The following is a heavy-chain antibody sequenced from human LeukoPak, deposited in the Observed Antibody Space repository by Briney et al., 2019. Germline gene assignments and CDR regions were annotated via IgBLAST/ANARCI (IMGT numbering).Heavy chain of an antibody. Sequence: PGGSLRLSCAASGFTFTDYYMSWIRQATGKGLEWLSYIDSSGTIIYSADSVKGRFTISRDNAKNSLYLQMSSLRAEDTAVYYCARGFYSHDSSAFQNWGQGTLDTVSS. CDR1: GFTFTDYY. CDR3: ARGFYSHDSSAFQN. J-gene: IGHJ4*02. V-gene: IGHV3-11*01. CDR2: IDSSGTII. D-gene: IGHD3-22*01.